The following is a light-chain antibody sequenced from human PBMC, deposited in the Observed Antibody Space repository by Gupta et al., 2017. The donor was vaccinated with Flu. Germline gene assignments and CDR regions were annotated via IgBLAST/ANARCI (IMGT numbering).Light chain of an antibody. CDR2: AAS. Sequence: EIVLTQSPGTLSLSPGERATLSCRASQSVSSNYLAWYQQKPGQAPRLLIYAASSRAAGIPDRFSGSGSGTDFTLTISRLEPEDVAVFYCQQYGSSPWTFGQGTKVEIK. V-gene: IGKV3-20*01. J-gene: IGKJ1*01. CDR1: QSVSSNY. CDR3: QQYGSSPWT.